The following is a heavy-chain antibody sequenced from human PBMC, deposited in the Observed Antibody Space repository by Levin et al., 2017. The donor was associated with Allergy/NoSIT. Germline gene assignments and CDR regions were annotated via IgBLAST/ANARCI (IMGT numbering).Heavy chain of an antibody. D-gene: IGHD3-16*02. CDR2: ISSSGSTI. J-gene: IGHJ4*02. Sequence: PGESLKISCAASGFTFSDYYMSWIRQAPGKGLEWVSYISSSGSTIYYADSVKGRFTISRDNAKNSLYLQMNSLRAEDTAVYYCARERTNYDYVWGSYRELDYWGQGTLVTVSS. V-gene: IGHV3-11*01. CDR1: GFTFSDYY. CDR3: ARERTNYDYVWGSYRELDY.